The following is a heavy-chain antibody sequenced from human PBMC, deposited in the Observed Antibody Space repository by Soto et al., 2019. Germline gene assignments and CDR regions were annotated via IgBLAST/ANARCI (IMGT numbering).Heavy chain of an antibody. Sequence: PSETLSLTCSVSGGSVSNKTYYWCWIRQPPGKRLEWIGYVYYSGTTNYNPSLKSRVTISVDLSKNQFSLRLSSVTTADTALYYCARTTAVPNTPRSRYFFDYWSQGTLVTVSS. V-gene: IGHV4-61*01. CDR1: GGSVSNKTYY. CDR2: VYYSGTT. J-gene: IGHJ4*02. CDR3: ARTTAVPNTPRSRYFFDY. D-gene: IGHD4-17*01.